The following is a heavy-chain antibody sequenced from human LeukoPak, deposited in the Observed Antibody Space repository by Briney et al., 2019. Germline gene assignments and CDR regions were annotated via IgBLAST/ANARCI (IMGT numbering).Heavy chain of an antibody. CDR3: ARASGYTVWSGYLHYFDY. J-gene: IGHJ4*02. V-gene: IGHV1-69*13. Sequence: SVKVSCKASGGTFSSYAISWVRQAPGQGLEWMGGIIPIFGTANYAQKFQGRVTITADESTSTAYMGLGSLRSEDTAVYYCARASGYTVWSGYLHYFDYWGQGTLVTVSS. CDR1: GGTFSSYA. CDR2: IIPIFGTA. D-gene: IGHD3-3*01.